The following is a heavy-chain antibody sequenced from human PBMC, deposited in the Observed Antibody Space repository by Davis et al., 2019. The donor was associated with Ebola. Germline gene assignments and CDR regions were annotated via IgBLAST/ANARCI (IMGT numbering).Heavy chain of an antibody. CDR1: GGSISSSNW. D-gene: IGHD2-8*01. CDR2: IYHSGST. Sequence: MPSETLSLTCAVSGGSISSSNWWSWVRQPPGKGLEWIGEIYHSGSTNYNPSLKSRVTISVDTSKNRFSLKLRSVTAADTAVYYCAREARNSLVYYFDYWGQGTLVTVSS. J-gene: IGHJ4*02. CDR3: AREARNSLVYYFDY. V-gene: IGHV4-4*02.